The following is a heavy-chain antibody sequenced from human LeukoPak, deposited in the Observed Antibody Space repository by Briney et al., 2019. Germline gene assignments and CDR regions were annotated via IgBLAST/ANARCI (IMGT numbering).Heavy chain of an antibody. V-gene: IGHV1-46*01. J-gene: IGHJ4*02. CDR2: INPGGRST. CDR1: GYTFTNYY. D-gene: IGHD4-17*01. Sequence: ASVKVSCKASGYTFTNYYIHWVRQVPGQGLEWMGIINPGGRSTSYAQKFQGRVTMTRDTSTSTVYMELSSLRSEDTAVYYCARGGDYISHAYWGQGTLVTVSS. CDR3: ARGGDYISHAY.